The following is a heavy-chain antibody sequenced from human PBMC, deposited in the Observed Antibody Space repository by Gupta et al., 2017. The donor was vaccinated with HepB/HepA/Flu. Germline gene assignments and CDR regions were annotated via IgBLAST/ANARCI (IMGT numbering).Heavy chain of an antibody. Sequence: QVQLVQSGGEVRNPGASVKLSCTASGYTFRNYGFTWVRQAPGQGLEWIGWISAYNGRTDYAQKFQGRVSMTTDPSTTTAYMELRSLRSDDTAVYYCGRWGPLYYYMDVWGKGTTVTVSS. CDR2: ISAYNGRT. J-gene: IGHJ6*03. D-gene: IGHD3-16*01. V-gene: IGHV1-18*01. CDR1: GYTFRNYG. CDR3: GRWGPLYYYMDV.